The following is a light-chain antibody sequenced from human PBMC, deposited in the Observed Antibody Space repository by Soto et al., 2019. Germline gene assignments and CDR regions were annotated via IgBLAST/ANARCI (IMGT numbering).Light chain of an antibody. J-gene: IGLJ2*01. Sequence: QLVLTQSPSASASLGASVKLTCNLSSGHSSYAIAWHQQQPEKGPRYLMKLNSDGSHSKGDGIPDRFSGSSSGAERYLTISSLQSEDVADYYCQTWGTGIVVFGGGTKLTVL. CDR2: LNSDGSH. V-gene: IGLV4-69*01. CDR1: SGHSSYA. CDR3: QTWGTGIVV.